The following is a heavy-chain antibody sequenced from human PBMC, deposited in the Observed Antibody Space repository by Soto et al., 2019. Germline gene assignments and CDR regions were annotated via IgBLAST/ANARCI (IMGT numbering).Heavy chain of an antibody. Sequence: QVQLQESGPGLVKPSETLSLTCNVSGGSFGNYYWSWIRQPPGKGLEWIGYIYFGGSTNYNPSLKSRATISIDTSKHQLALRLSSVTAEDSAVYYCATGLFVPDNYYYYGVDVWGHGTAVTISS. CDR2: IYFGGST. V-gene: IGHV4-59*01. CDR3: ATGLFVPDNYYYYGVDV. D-gene: IGHD2-21*01. J-gene: IGHJ6*02. CDR1: GGSFGNYY.